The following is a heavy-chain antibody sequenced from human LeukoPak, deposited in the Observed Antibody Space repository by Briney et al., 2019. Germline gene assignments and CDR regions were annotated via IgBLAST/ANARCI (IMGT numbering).Heavy chain of an antibody. D-gene: IGHD3-16*01. J-gene: IGHJ6*03. CDR3: AKGGYYYYYYMDV. Sequence: GGSLRLACAASGFTFSSYGMHWVSQAPGKGLEWVAFIRYDGSNKYYADSVKGRFTISRDNAKNSLYLQMNSLRAEDTAVYYCAKGGYYYYYYMDVWGKGTTVTVSS. CDR2: IRYDGSNK. V-gene: IGHV3-30*02. CDR1: GFTFSSYG.